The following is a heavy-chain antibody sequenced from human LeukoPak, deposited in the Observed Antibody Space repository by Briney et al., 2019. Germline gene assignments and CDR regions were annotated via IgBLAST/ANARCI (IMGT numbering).Heavy chain of an antibody. CDR2: ISYDGSNK. CDR1: GLTFSGSA. J-gene: IGHJ4*02. Sequence: GGSLRLSCAASGLTFSGSAMSWVRQAPGKGLEWVAVISYDGSNKYYADSVKGRFTISRDNSKNTLYLQMNSLRAEDTAVYYCARDLTYDSSGYYYGLDYWGQGTLVTVSS. D-gene: IGHD3-22*01. V-gene: IGHV3-30*04. CDR3: ARDLTYDSSGYYYGLDY.